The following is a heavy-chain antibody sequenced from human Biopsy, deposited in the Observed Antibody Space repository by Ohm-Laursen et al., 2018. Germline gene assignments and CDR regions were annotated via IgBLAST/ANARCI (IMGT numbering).Heavy chain of an antibody. D-gene: IGHD2-2*01. V-gene: IGHV3-7*01. CDR2: IKQDGSEE. CDR3: ARESSTSGRVRVDS. Sequence: SLRLSCAASGFTFTHAWMTWVRQAPGKGLEWVANIKQDGSEEYYVDSVKGRFTISRDNANNSLYLQVNSLRAEDTAVYFCARESSTSGRVRVDSWGQGTLVTASS. J-gene: IGHJ5*01. CDR1: GFTFTHAW.